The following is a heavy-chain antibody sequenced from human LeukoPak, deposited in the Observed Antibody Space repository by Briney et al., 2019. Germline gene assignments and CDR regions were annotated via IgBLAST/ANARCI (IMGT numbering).Heavy chain of an antibody. J-gene: IGHJ5*02. CDR2: INHSGST. Sequence: SETLSLTCAVYGGSFSGYYWSWIRQPPGKGLEWIGEINHSGSTNYNPSLKSRVTISVDTSKNQFSLKPSSVTAADTAVYYCAGRLGFGELSWFDPWGQGTLVTVSS. V-gene: IGHV4-34*01. CDR3: AGRLGFGELSWFDP. D-gene: IGHD3-10*01. CDR1: GGSFSGYY.